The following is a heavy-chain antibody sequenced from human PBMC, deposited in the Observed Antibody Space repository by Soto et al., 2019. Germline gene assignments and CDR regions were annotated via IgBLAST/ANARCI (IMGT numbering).Heavy chain of an antibody. CDR3: TRGDPPEY. CDR2: IYSSGST. CDR1: GGSVNSGSYY. V-gene: IGHV4-61*03. J-gene: IGHJ4*02. Sequence: QVQLQESGPGLVKPSETLSLTCTVSGGSVNSGSYYWSWIRQPPGKGLEWIGYIYSSGSTSYNPSLKSRVTISVDTSKNHFSLKLSSVTAADTAVYYCTRGDPPEYWGQGTLVTVSS.